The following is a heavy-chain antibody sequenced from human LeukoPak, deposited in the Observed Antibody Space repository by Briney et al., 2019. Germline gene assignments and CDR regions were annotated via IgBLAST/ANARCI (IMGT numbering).Heavy chain of an antibody. CDR1: GFTFSSYG. V-gene: IGHV3-30*02. Sequence: GGSLRLSCAASGFTFSSYGMHWVRQAPGKGLELVAFIRYDGSNKYYADSVKGRFTISRDNSKNTLYLQMNSLRAEDTAVYYCANSWMEWLSEDAFDIWGQGTMVTVSS. J-gene: IGHJ3*02. CDR2: IRYDGSNK. D-gene: IGHD3-3*01. CDR3: ANSWMEWLSEDAFDI.